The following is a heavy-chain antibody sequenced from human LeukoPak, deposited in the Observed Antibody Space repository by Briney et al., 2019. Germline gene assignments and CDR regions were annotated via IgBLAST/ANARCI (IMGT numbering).Heavy chain of an antibody. CDR2: IWTDGSNK. D-gene: IGHD3-3*01. Sequence: GGSLRLSCAASGFSFSTYGMHWVRQTPGKGLEWVATIWTDGSNKFYADSVKGRFTISRDDSKNTLYLQMNSLRAEYTAVYSCTRDPQGSGYAFDYWGQGTLVTVSS. CDR1: GFSFSTYG. J-gene: IGHJ4*02. CDR3: TRDPQGSGYAFDY. V-gene: IGHV3-33*01.